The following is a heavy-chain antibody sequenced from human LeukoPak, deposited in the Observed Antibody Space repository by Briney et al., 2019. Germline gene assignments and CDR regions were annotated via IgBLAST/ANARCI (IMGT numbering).Heavy chain of an antibody. D-gene: IGHD3-3*01. J-gene: IGHJ6*02. CDR1: GYTFTSYD. Sequence: ASVKVSCKASGYTFTSYDINWVRQATGQGHEWMGWMNPNSGNTGYAQKFQGRVTMTRNTSISTAYMELSSLRSEDTAVYYCAREPPGGYDFWSGYSSLYYYYYYGMDVWGQGTTVTVSS. V-gene: IGHV1-8*01. CDR3: AREPPGGYDFWSGYSSLYYYYYYGMDV. CDR2: MNPNSGNT.